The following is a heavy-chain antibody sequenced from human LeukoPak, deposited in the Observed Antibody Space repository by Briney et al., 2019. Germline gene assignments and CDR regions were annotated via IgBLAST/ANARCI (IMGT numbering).Heavy chain of an antibody. CDR1: GGTFSSYA. J-gene: IGHJ4*02. D-gene: IGHD3-9*01. Sequence: SVTVSCKASGGTFSSYAISWVRQAPGQGLEWMGGIIPIFGTANYAQKFQGRVTITADESTSTAYMELSSLRSEDTAVYYCARGALRYFDWLRGDYFDYWGQGTLVTVSS. CDR2: IIPIFGTA. V-gene: IGHV1-69*01. CDR3: ARGALRYFDWLRGDYFDY.